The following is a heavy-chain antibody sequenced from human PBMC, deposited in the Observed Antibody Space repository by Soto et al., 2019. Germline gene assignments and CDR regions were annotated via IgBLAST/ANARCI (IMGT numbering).Heavy chain of an antibody. J-gene: IGHJ6*02. Sequence: SDTLSLTCAVHGASFSGYYWSWIRQSPGKWLEWIGEITHSGTTNYSPSLKSRVTISVDTSKNHFFLSLRSVTAADTGVYYFARVSCSGGSCYLTSRYNYYVMDVWGQGXTVTVSS. D-gene: IGHD2-15*01. CDR1: GASFSGYY. CDR3: ARVSCSGGSCYLTSRYNYYVMDV. V-gene: IGHV4-34*01. CDR2: ITHSGTT.